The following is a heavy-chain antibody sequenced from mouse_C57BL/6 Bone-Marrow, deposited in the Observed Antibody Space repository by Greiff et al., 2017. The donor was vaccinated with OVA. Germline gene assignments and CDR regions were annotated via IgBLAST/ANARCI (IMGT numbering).Heavy chain of an antibody. V-gene: IGHV6-3*01. CDR1: GFTFSNYW. D-gene: IGHD2-12*01. CDR2: IRLKSDNYAT. Sequence: EVKVIESGGGLVQPGGSMKLSCVASGFTFSNYWMNWVRQSPEKGLEWVAQIRLKSDNYATHYAESVKGRFTIARDDSKSSVYLKMNNLRAEDTGIYYCTEGYYKPFAYWGQGTLVSVSA. J-gene: IGHJ3*01. CDR3: TEGYYKPFAY.